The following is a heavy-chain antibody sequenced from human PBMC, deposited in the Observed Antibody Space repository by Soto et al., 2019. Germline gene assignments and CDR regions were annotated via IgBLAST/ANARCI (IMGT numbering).Heavy chain of an antibody. CDR1: GYTFTSYD. CDR2: IIPIFGTA. CDR3: ARADTAMVIGGAFDY. J-gene: IGHJ4*02. D-gene: IGHD5-18*01. Sequence: SVKVSCKASGYTFTSYDINWVRQATGQGLEWMGGIIPIFGTANYAQKFQGRVTITADESTSTAYMELSSLRSEDTAVYYCARADTAMVIGGAFDYWGQGTLVTVSS. V-gene: IGHV1-69*13.